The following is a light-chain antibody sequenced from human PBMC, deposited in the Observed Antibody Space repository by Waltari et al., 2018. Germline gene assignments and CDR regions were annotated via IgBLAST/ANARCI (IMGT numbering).Light chain of an antibody. V-gene: IGKV1-39*01. J-gene: IGKJ1*01. CDR1: QNIRTH. CDR2: AAS. CDR3: QQSFSSPWT. Sequence: DIQMTQSPSSLSASVWDTVTVTCRASQNIRTHLKWYQQKPTTAPKLLIYAASTLHRGVPSRFSGSGSETDFTLTVTNLQPDDFAIYFCQQSFSSPWTFGQGTRV.